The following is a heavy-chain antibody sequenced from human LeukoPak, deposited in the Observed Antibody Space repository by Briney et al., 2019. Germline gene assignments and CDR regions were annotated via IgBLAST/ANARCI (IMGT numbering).Heavy chain of an antibody. V-gene: IGHV3-23*01. CDR1: GFTFSSYG. CDR2: ISDSGSST. Sequence: GGSLRLSCAASGFTFSSYGMSWVRQAPGKGLEWVSTISDSGSSTYYADSVKGRFTISRDNSKNTLYLQMNSLRAEDTALYYCAKEAVYGSGTFPVRSFDYWGQGTLVAVSS. D-gene: IGHD3-10*01. CDR3: AKEAVYGSGTFPVRSFDY. J-gene: IGHJ4*02.